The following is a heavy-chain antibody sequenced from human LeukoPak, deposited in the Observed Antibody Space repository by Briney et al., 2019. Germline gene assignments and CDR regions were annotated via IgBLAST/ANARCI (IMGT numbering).Heavy chain of an antibody. CDR1: GFTFSSYS. Sequence: GGSLRLSCAASGFTFSSYSMNWVRQAPGKGLEWVSSISSSSSYIYYADSVKGRFTISRDNAKNSLYLQMNSLRAEDTAVYYCARVNNYGGNRAGDYWGQGTLVTVSS. CDR2: ISSSSSYI. J-gene: IGHJ4*02. V-gene: IGHV3-21*01. CDR3: ARVNNYGGNRAGDY. D-gene: IGHD4-23*01.